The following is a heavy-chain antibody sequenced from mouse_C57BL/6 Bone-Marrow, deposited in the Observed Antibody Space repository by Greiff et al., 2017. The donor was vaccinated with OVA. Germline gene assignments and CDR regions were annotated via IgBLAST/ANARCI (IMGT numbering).Heavy chain of an antibody. Sequence: QVQLQQSGAELVMPGASVKLSCKASGYTFTSYWMHWVKQRPGQGLEWIREIDPSDSYTNYNQKFKGKSTLTVDKSSSTAYMQLSSLTSEDSAVYYCARRGNSNPFAYWGQGTLVTVSA. CDR2: IDPSDSYT. CDR1: GYTFTSYW. J-gene: IGHJ3*01. V-gene: IGHV1-69*01. CDR3: ARRGNSNPFAY. D-gene: IGHD2-5*01.